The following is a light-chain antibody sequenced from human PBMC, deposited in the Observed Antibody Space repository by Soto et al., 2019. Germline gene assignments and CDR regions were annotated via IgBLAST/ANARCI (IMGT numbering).Light chain of an antibody. CDR3: CSYATGSIYV. V-gene: IGLV2-14*03. Sequence: QSALTQPASVSGSPGESITISCTGTSSDVGGRDWFSWYQQHPGKAPKLMIYDVSHRPSGISDRFSGSKFGNTASLTISGLQADDEADYFCCSYATGSIYVFGTGTKVTVL. CDR2: DVS. J-gene: IGLJ1*01. CDR1: SSDVGGRDW.